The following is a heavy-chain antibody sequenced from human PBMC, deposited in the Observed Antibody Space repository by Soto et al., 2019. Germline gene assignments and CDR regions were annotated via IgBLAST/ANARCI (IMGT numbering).Heavy chain of an antibody. Sequence: EVHLVDSGGGLVQPGGSPRLSCAASGFTFSTYNMNWVRQAPGKGLEWVSYISRSSTTVYYADSVKGRFTISRDNAKNSVYLQMNSLRDEDTALYYCARDPSPDSSGWYYFDYWGQGTLVTVSS. D-gene: IGHD6-19*01. CDR3: ARDPSPDSSGWYYFDY. CDR1: GFTFSTYN. J-gene: IGHJ4*02. CDR2: ISRSSTTV. V-gene: IGHV3-48*02.